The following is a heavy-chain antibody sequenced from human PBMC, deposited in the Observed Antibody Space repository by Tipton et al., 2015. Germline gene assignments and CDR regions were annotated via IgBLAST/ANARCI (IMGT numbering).Heavy chain of an antibody. CDR2: FFHSGNT. CDR1: GYSISSGYY. D-gene: IGHD5-24*01. J-gene: IGHJ5*02. CDR3: ATLVDGYSRIP. V-gene: IGHV4-38-2*01. Sequence: TLSLTCDVSGYSISSGYYWSWIRQPPGKGLEWIGSFFHSGNTFHNPSLRSRVIISVDTSKNQISLTVTSVTAADTAVYYCATLVDGYSRIPWGQGTRVTVSS.